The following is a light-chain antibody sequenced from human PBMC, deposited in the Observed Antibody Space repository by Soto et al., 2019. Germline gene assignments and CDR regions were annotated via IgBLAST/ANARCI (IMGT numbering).Light chain of an antibody. CDR1: QSISSW. Sequence: DIQMTQSPSTLSASVGDRVTITCRASQSISSWLSWYQQKPGKAPKLLIYTASSLESGVPSRFSGSGSGAAFTLTSSSLPPDVFATYYCQQYNSYSWTFGQGTKVEIK. V-gene: IGKV1-5*03. CDR3: QQYNSYSWT. J-gene: IGKJ1*01. CDR2: TAS.